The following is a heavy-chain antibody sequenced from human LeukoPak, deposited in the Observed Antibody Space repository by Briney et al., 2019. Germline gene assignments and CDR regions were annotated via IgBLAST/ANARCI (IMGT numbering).Heavy chain of an antibody. CDR3: AREGGRAVPGRFDQ. J-gene: IGHJ4*02. Sequence: GGSLRLSCAASGINFRSSGMHWLRQAPGKGLEWVTFIQNDGSDKYYAASVKGRFTISRDNPKNTVYLHVASLRADDTALYYCAREGGRAVPGRFDQWGQGTLVTVSS. CDR2: IQNDGSDK. CDR1: GINFRSSG. D-gene: IGHD6-13*01. V-gene: IGHV3-30*02.